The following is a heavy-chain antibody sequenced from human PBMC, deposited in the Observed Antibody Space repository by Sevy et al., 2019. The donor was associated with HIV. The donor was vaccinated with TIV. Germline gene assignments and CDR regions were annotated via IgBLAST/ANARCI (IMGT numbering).Heavy chain of an antibody. CDR1: GFTFDDYA. D-gene: IGHD3-22*01. CDR3: ARNTYYYDTTGFGAFDI. CDR2: INWSGSNT. V-gene: IGHV3-20*04. Sequence: GPLRLSCAASGFTFDDYAMSWVRQAPGKGLEWVSGINWSGSNTGYADSVKGRFTISRDSAKTSLYLQMNSLRTEDTALYYCARNTYYYDTTGFGAFDIWGQGTMVTVS. J-gene: IGHJ3*02.